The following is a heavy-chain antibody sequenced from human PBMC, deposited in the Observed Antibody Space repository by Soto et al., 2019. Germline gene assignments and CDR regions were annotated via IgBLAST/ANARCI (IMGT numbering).Heavy chain of an antibody. J-gene: IGHJ4*02. V-gene: IGHV1-69*05. Sequence: QVQLVQSGAEVKKPGSSVKVSCKASGGTFSSYAISWVRQAPGQGLEWMGGIIPIFGTANYAQKFQGRVRXTXAXXASTAYMEMSSLRYEGTAVYYCARVGDSSGYYPDYWGQGTLVTVSS. CDR1: GGTFSSYA. D-gene: IGHD3-22*01. CDR2: IIPIFGTA. CDR3: ARVGDSSGYYPDY.